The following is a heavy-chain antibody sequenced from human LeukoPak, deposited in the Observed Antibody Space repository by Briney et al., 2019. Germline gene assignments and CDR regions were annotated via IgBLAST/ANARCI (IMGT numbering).Heavy chain of an antibody. J-gene: IGHJ6*03. CDR1: GYSFINFG. V-gene: IGHV1-18*01. Sequence: ASVKVSCKASGYSFINFGLSWVRQAPGQGLEWMGWISAYNHNTNYAQKFQGRVTMTTDTSTSTAYMELRSLRSDDTAVYYCARAQYDFWSGYRSGYYYYMDVWGKGTTVTVSS. CDR2: ISAYNHNT. CDR3: ARAQYDFWSGYRSGYYYYMDV. D-gene: IGHD3-3*01.